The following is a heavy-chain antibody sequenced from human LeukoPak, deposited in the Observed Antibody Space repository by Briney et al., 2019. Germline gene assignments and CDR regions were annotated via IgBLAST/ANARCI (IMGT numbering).Heavy chain of an antibody. Sequence: SQTLALTCAICGHSVCRKSAPWTCIPQSTSRALEWLGRKYYRSKWYNDYAVFEKSRIIINPDTAKNQSSLQLNSVTHEDTAVYCCARGLGLENSSSARYYYYYMGVRGKGNTVTVSS. CDR2: KYYRSKWYN. CDR3: ARGLGLENSSSARYYYYYMGV. J-gene: IGHJ6*03. V-gene: IGHV6-1*01. D-gene: IGHD6-6*01. CDR1: GHSVCRKSAP.